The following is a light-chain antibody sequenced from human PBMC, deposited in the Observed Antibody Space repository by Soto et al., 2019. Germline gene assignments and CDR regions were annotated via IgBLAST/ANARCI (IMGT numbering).Light chain of an antibody. CDR2: EGS. CDR1: SIDVGSYNL. J-gene: IGLJ1*01. CDR3: CSYAGSSNV. V-gene: IGLV2-23*01. Sequence: QSVLTQPASVSGSPGQSITISCTGNSIDVGSYNLVSWYQQHPGKAPKLMIYEGSKRPSGVSNRFSGSKSGNTASLTISGLQAEDEADYYCCSYAGSSNVFGTGTKVTVL.